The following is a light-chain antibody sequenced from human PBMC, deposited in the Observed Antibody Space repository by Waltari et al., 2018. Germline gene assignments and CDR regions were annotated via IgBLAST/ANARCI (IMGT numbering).Light chain of an antibody. J-gene: IGKJ4*01. Sequence: DIQVTQSLSSLSASVGDRVTITCQASQDIITYLNCYQQRPGKAPKLLIYATSNLETGVPSRVSGSGCGTHFTFTISSLQPEDIATYYCQQYNSYPLTFGGGTKVEIK. V-gene: IGKV1-33*01. CDR2: ATS. CDR1: QDIITY. CDR3: QQYNSYPLT.